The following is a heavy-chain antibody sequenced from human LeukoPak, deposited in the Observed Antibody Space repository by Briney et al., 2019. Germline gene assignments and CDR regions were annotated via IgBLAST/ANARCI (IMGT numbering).Heavy chain of an antibody. Sequence: SETLSLTCTVSGGSISSYYWSWIRQPPGKGLEWIGYIYYSGSTNYNPSLKSRVTISVDTSKNQFSLKLSSVTAADTAVYYCARDRLYYYGSGFDPWGQGTLVTVSS. J-gene: IGHJ5*02. CDR1: GGSISSYY. V-gene: IGHV4-59*01. D-gene: IGHD3-10*01. CDR2: IYYSGST. CDR3: ARDRLYYYGSGFDP.